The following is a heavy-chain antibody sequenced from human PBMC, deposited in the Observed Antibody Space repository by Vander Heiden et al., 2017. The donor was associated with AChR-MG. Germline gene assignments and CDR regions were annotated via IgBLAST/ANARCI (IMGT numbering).Heavy chain of an antibody. D-gene: IGHD3-16*01. V-gene: IGHV6-1*01. CDR3: ASGRFLYGMDV. J-gene: IGHJ6*02. CDR2: TYYRSKWHY. CDR1: GDRVSNNSGA. Sequence: QVQLQQSGPGLVKPSETLSLTCAISGDRVSNNSGAWNWFRQSPSRGLEWLGRTYYRSKWHYNYAVSVRGRLTINSDTSKNQISLQLNSVTPEDTALYYCASGRFLYGMDVWGQGTTVTVSS.